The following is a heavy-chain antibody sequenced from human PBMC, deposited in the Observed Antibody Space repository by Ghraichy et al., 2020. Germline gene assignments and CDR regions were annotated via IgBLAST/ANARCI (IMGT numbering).Heavy chain of an antibody. V-gene: IGHV3-21*01. J-gene: IGHJ5*02. D-gene: IGHD6-6*01. Sequence: ESLNISCTASGFTFSIHTMNWVRQAPGKGLEWVSSITSTSSDIYYADSVRGRFIISRDNGKNSLYLQMNSLGAEDTAVYYCARGVGSSSVTTHRFDPWGQGTLVTVSS. CDR3: ARGVGSSSVTTHRFDP. CDR2: ITSTSSDI. CDR1: GFTFSIHT.